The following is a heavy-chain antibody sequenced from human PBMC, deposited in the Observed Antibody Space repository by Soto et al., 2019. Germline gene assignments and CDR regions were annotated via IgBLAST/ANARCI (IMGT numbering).Heavy chain of an antibody. J-gene: IGHJ4*02. D-gene: IGHD6-19*01. Sequence: PSETLSLTCTVSGGSISSSSYYWGWIRQPPGKGLEWIGSIYYSGSTYYNPSLKSRVTISVDTSKNQFSLKLSSVTAADTAVYYCARLAVAGFVDYWGQGTLVTVSS. CDR3: ARLAVAGFVDY. V-gene: IGHV4-39*01. CDR1: GGSISSSSYY. CDR2: IYYSGST.